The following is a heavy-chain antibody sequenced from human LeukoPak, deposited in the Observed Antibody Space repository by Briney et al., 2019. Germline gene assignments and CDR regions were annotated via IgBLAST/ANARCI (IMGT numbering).Heavy chain of an antibody. J-gene: IGHJ4*02. Sequence: ASVNVSCKASGFNFTSYGISWVRQTPGQGLEWMGLISAYNGNTKYAQKFQGRVTVTTDTSTSTAYMELRSLRSDDTAVYYCAREPHLVGAHFDYWGQGTLVTVSS. V-gene: IGHV1-18*01. CDR3: AREPHLVGAHFDY. CDR2: ISAYNGNT. CDR1: GFNFTSYG. D-gene: IGHD1-26*01.